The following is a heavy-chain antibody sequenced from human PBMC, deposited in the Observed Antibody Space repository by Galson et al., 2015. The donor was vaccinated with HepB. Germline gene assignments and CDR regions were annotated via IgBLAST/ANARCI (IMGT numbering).Heavy chain of an antibody. CDR1: GFTFSSYS. D-gene: IGHD2-2*01. V-gene: IGHV3-30*03. CDR2: ISYDGSNK. Sequence: SLRLSCAASGFTFSSYSMNWVRQAPGKGLEWVAVISYDGSNKYYADSVKGRFTISRDNSKNTLYLQMNSLRAEDTAVYYCARDRVFYEYQLLGTYGMDVWGQGTTVTVSS. J-gene: IGHJ6*02. CDR3: ARDRVFYEYQLLGTYGMDV.